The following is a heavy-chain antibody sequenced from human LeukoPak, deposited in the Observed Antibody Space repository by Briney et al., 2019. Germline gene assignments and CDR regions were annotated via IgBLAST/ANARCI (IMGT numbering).Heavy chain of an antibody. Sequence: SETLSLTCSVSGGSISSSSYFWGWIRQPPGKGLEWIGNIYYSGSTYYNPSLKSRVTISLDTSKNQFSLRLSAVTAADTAAYYCARDRSLDAFDIWGQGTMVTVSS. CDR2: IYYSGST. V-gene: IGHV4-39*02. CDR3: ARDRSLDAFDI. D-gene: IGHD1-1*01. J-gene: IGHJ3*02. CDR1: GGSISSSSYF.